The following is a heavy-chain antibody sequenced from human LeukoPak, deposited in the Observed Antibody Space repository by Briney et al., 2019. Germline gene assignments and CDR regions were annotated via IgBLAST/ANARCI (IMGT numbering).Heavy chain of an antibody. Sequence: TGGSLRLSCAATGFSFSTYSMIWVRQAPGKGLEWVSSVSGTSEYIYYADSVRGRFTISRDNAKNTVYLQMNSLRAEDTAVYYCARWYSSGWYSDYWGQGTPVTVSS. CDR2: VSGTSEYI. CDR3: ARWYSSGWYSDY. CDR1: GFSFSTYS. J-gene: IGHJ4*02. D-gene: IGHD6-19*01. V-gene: IGHV3-21*06.